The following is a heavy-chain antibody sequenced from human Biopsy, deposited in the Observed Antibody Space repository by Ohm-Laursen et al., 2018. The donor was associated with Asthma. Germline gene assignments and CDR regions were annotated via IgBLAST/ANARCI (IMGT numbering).Heavy chain of an antibody. D-gene: IGHD3-22*01. CDR1: YGPITSGGYY. V-gene: IGHV4-31*03. J-gene: IGHJ4*02. Sequence: TLSLTCTVSYGPITSGGYYWTWIRQHPGKGLEWIGFIYYSGSTYYNPSIKSRVSISIDTSKNQFSLKLSSVTAADTAVYYCARAQDYYDSRGYYRSFDYWGQGTLVTVSS. CDR2: IYYSGST. CDR3: ARAQDYYDSRGYYRSFDY.